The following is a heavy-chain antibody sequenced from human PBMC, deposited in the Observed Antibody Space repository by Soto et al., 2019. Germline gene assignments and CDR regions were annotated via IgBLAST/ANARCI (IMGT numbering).Heavy chain of an antibody. CDR3: ARKSYYDSSGQYYGMDV. CDR1: GDSVSSNRAA. V-gene: IGHV6-1*01. D-gene: IGHD3-22*01. J-gene: IGHJ6*02. Sequence: SQTLSLTCASSGDSVSSNRAAWNWIRQSPSRGLEWLGRTYYRAKWYNDYAVSVKSRITINPDASKNQFSLQLNSVTPEDTAVYYCARKSYYDSSGQYYGMDVWGQGTKVTVSS. CDR2: TYYRAKWYN.